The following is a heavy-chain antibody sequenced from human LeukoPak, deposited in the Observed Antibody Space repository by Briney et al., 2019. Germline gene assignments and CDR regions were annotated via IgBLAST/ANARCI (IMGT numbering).Heavy chain of an antibody. CDR1: GFTFSSYS. Sequence: GGSLRLSCAASGFTFSSYSMNWVRQAPGKGLEWVATIRPDGSEGYYADSVRGRFTTSRDNSKNSFYLQMSSLRAEDTVVFYCARDVAYSAFDYWGQGTLVTVSS. D-gene: IGHD2-21*01. CDR3: ARDVAYSAFDY. CDR2: IRPDGSEG. J-gene: IGHJ4*02. V-gene: IGHV3-7*01.